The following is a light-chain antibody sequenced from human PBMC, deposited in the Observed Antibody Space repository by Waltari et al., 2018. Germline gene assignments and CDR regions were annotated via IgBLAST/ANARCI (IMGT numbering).Light chain of an antibody. Sequence: DILLTQSPSFLSASVGDRVTITCRASQGITNYLAWYQQKPGKAPELLIYAASSLQSGVPSRFSGSGSGTEFTLTISGLQPEDFATYYCQQLNSYRTFGQGTKVDIK. CDR3: QQLNSYRT. V-gene: IGKV1-9*01. CDR2: AAS. J-gene: IGKJ1*01. CDR1: QGITNY.